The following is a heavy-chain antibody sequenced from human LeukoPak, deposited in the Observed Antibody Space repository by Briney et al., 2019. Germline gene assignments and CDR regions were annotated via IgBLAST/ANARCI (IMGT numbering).Heavy chain of an antibody. CDR2: SYRRDTT. CDR3: ARIYGNSTIADAFDI. V-gene: IGHV3-53*01. D-gene: IGHD2-21*01. CDR1: GFSVFSNY. J-gene: IGHJ3*02. Sequence: GGSLRLSCAASGFSVFSNYMTWVRQAPGKGLEWVAVSYRRDTTFYADAVKGRFIISTDSSRKTVYLQMNSLRVDDTAMYYCARIYGNSTIADAFDIWGQGTMVIVSS.